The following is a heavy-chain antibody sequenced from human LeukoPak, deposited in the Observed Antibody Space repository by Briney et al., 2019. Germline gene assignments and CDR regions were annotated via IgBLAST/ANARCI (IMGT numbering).Heavy chain of an antibody. CDR2: INPNSGGT. J-gene: IGHJ5*02. V-gene: IGHV1-2*02. Sequence: ASVKVSCKASGYTFTAYYMHWVRQAPGQGLEWMGWINPNSGGTNYAQKFQGRVTMTRGTSISTAYMELSRLRSDDTAVYYCARGARDIVVVPAARWFDPWGQGTLVTVSS. CDR1: GYTFTAYY. CDR3: ARGARDIVVVPAARWFDP. D-gene: IGHD2-2*01.